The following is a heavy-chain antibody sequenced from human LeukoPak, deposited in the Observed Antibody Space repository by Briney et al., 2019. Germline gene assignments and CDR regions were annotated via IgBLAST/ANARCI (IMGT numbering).Heavy chain of an antibody. V-gene: IGHV4-39*07. CDR1: GGSISSSSYY. D-gene: IGHD2-15*01. CDR3: ARDWARGGSHAWDFRPFDY. J-gene: IGHJ4*02. Sequence: PSETLSLTCTVSGGSISSSSYYWGWIRQPPGKGLEWIGSIYYSGSTYYNPSLKSRVTISVDTSKNQFSLKLSSVTAADTAVYYCARDWARGGSHAWDFRPFDYWGQGTLVTVSS. CDR2: IYYSGST.